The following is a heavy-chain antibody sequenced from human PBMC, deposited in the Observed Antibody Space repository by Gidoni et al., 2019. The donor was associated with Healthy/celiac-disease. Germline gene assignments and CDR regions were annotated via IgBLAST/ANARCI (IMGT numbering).Heavy chain of an antibody. CDR3: AGEGKRYCTGGVCYTHY. CDR1: GFTFSAYY. J-gene: IGHJ4*02. CDR2: ISSSSSYT. D-gene: IGHD2-8*02. Sequence: QVQLVESGGGLVKPGGSLRLSCAASGFTFSAYYMSWIRQAPGKGLEWVSYISSSSSYTNYADSVKGRFTISRDNAKNSLYLQMNSLRAEDTAVYYCAGEGKRYCTGGVCYTHYWGQGTLVTVSS. V-gene: IGHV3-11*06.